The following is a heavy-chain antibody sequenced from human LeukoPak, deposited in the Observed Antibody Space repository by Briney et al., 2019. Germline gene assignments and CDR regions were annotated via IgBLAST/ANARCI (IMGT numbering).Heavy chain of an antibody. D-gene: IGHD2-8*01. Sequence: PSETLSLTCTVSGGSVSSGSDYWSWLRQPPGKGLAWIGYVFYTGSTNYNPSLKSRVTISVDTSKNQFSLKLSSVTAADTAVYYCARGVYVLGFAFDIWGQGTMVTVSS. J-gene: IGHJ3*02. V-gene: IGHV4-61*01. CDR3: ARGVYVLGFAFDI. CDR1: GGSVSSGSDY. CDR2: VFYTGST.